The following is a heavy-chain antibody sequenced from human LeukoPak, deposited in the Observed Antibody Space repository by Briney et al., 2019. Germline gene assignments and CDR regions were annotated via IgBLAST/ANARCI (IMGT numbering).Heavy chain of an antibody. V-gene: IGHV4-39*01. D-gene: IGHD1-1*01. CDR1: GGSVSSSVYY. CDR3: ARWGDNYPGAFDI. Sequence: SETLSLTCTVSGGSVSSSVYYWGWIRQPPGKGLEWIGNIYYSGSTYYNPSLKSRVTISVDTPKNQFSLKLSSVTAADTAVFYCARWGDNYPGAFDIWGQGTMVTVSS. CDR2: IYYSGST. J-gene: IGHJ3*02.